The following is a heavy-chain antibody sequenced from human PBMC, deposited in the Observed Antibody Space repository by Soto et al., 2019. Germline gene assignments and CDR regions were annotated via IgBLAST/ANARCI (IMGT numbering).Heavy chain of an antibody. D-gene: IGHD2-2*01. Sequence: PGGSLRLSCAASGFTFSNVWMSWVRQAPGKGLEWVGRIKRRADGGTTDYATPVRGRFTVSRDDSKNTLYLQMNSLKTEDTAVYYCTSGSSTRVPHDSFVIWGQGTMVNGSS. CDR3: TSGSSTRVPHDSFVI. CDR1: GFTFSNVW. J-gene: IGHJ3*02. CDR2: IKRRADGGTT. V-gene: IGHV3-15*01.